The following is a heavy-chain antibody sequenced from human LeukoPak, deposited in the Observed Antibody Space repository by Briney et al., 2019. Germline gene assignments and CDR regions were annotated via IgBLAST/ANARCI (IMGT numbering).Heavy chain of an antibody. J-gene: IGHJ5*02. CDR1: GFTFSSYA. V-gene: IGHV3-23*01. CDR2: ISGSGGST. D-gene: IGHD2-21*02. CDR3: ARGGDNNWFDP. Sequence: GGSLRLYCAASGFTFSSYAMSWVRQAPGKGLEWVSAISGSGGSTYYADSVKGRFTISRDNSKNTLYLQMNSLRAEDTAVYYCARGGDNNWFDPWGQGTLVTVSS.